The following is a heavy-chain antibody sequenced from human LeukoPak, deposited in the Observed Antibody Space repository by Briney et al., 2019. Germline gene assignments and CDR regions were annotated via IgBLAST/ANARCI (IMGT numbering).Heavy chain of an antibody. V-gene: IGHV1-69*04. CDR2: IIPILGIA. J-gene: IGHJ4*02. CDR3: AREGYSYGYAGGTFDY. CDR1: GGTFSSYA. Sequence: SVKVSCKASGGTFSSYAISWVRQAPGQGLEWMGRIIPILGIANYAQKFQGRVTITADKSTSTAYMELSSLRSEDTAVYYCAREGYSYGYAGGTFDYWGQGTLVTVSS. D-gene: IGHD5-18*01.